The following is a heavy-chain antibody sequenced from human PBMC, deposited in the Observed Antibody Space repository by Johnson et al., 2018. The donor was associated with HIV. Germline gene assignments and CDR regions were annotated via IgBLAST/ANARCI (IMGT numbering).Heavy chain of an antibody. Sequence: QMQLVESGGGLVKPGGSLRLSCAVSGFIFRDYYMSWIRQAPGKGLEWLSYISTSGATIYYADSVKGRFTISRDNAKNTLYLQMNSLRAEDTAVYYCAKDSSHIVPGRPQLDAFDIWGQGTMVTVSS. CDR3: AKDSSHIVPGRPQLDAFDI. CDR1: GFIFRDYY. CDR2: ISTSGATI. J-gene: IGHJ3*02. D-gene: IGHD2-21*01. V-gene: IGHV3-11*01.